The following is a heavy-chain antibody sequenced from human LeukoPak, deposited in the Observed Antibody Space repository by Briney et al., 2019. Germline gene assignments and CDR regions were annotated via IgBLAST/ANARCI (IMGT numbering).Heavy chain of an antibody. CDR3: ARASNGGYNF. CDR2: ISPNSDYT. J-gene: IGHJ4*02. D-gene: IGHD4-17*01. CDR1: GFTFSDYY. Sequence: GGSLRLSCAASGFTFSDYYMSWIRQAPGKGLEWISYISPNSDYTNYADSVKGRFTISRDSAKNSLSLQMNSLRAEDTAVYHCARASNGGYNFWGQGTLVTVSS. V-gene: IGHV3-11*05.